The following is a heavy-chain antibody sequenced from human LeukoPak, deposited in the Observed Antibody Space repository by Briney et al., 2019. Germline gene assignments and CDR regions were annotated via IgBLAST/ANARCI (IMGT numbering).Heavy chain of an antibody. CDR2: ISYSVST. V-gene: IGHV4-59*08. J-gene: IGHJ4*01. D-gene: IGHD1-26*01. CDR1: GGSISSYY. Sequence: SETLSLTCTDSGGSISSYYWSWIRQPPGRGREWIGYISYSVSTSSNPSLKSRVSISVDTTKNQFSLKLNSVTAADTAVYFCARHGSGTYDYWGQGTLVTVSS. CDR3: ARHGSGTYDY.